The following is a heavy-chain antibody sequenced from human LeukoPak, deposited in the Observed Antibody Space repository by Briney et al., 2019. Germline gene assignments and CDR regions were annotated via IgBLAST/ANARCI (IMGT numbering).Heavy chain of an antibody. CDR2: IYSGGST. CDR3: ARGRYCSGGSCYPDWLNSLYYYYYYMDV. CDR1: GFTVSSNY. Sequence: GGSLRPSCAASGFTVSSNYMSWVSQAPRKGLEWVSVIYSGGSTYYADSVKGRFTISRDNSKNTLYLQMHSLRAEDTAVYYCARGRYCSGGSCYPDWLNSLYYYYYYMDVWGKGTTVTVSS. V-gene: IGHV3-53*01. J-gene: IGHJ6*03. D-gene: IGHD2-15*01.